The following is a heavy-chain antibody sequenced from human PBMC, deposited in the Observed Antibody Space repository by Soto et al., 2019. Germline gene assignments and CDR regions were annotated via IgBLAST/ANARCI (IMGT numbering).Heavy chain of an antibody. J-gene: IGHJ4*02. CDR2: IKQDGSEK. CDR3: AKDHYYLDY. CDR1: GFTCSSNW. Sequence: EVQLVESGGGLVQPGGSLRLSCAASGFTCSSNWMSWVRQAPGKGLEWVANIKQDGSEKYYVDSVKGRFTISRDNAKNSLYLQMNSLRAEDTAVYYCAKDHYYLDYWGQGTLVTVSS. V-gene: IGHV3-7*01. D-gene: IGHD3-10*01.